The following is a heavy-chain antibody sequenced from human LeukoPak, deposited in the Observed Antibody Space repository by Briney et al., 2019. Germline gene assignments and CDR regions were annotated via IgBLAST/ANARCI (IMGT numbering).Heavy chain of an antibody. Sequence: SETLSLTCAVHGGSFSGYLWSWIRQPPGKGLEYIGEINHSGYTTYNPSLKSRVTISVDTSKNQFSLNMISVTAADTAVYYCARHEFGSSSAAFDSWDQGTTVIVSS. CDR1: GGSFSGYL. D-gene: IGHD6-6*01. J-gene: IGHJ3*01. CDR3: ARHEFGSSSAAFDS. V-gene: IGHV4-34*01. CDR2: INHSGYT.